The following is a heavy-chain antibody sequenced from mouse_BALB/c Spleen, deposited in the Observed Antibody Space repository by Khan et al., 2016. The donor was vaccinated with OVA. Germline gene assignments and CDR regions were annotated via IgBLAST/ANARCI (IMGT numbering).Heavy chain of an antibody. V-gene: IGHV1S56*01. J-gene: IGHJ3*01. CDR3: AREGYYDNYRAGFAY. D-gene: IGHD2-1*01. CDR1: GYTFTDYY. CDR2: IYPGNVNN. Sequence: VQLQESGPELVKPGTSVRISCKASGYTFTDYYINWVKQRPGQGLEWIGWIYPGNVNNKYTEKFKDKATLNADKSSSTAHMQLSSLTYEDSTVYFCAREGYYDNYRAGFAYWGQGTLVTVSA.